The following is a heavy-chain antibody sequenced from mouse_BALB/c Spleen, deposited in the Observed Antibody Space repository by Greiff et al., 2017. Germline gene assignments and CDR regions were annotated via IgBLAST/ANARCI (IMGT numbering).Heavy chain of an antibody. CDR3: ARHADGSSWYFDV. D-gene: IGHD1-1*01. CDR2: ISSGGGST. V-gene: IGHV5-12-1*01. Sequence: EVNVVESGGGLVKPGGSLKLSCAASGFAFSSYDMSWVRQTPEKRLEWVAYISSGGGSTYYPDTVKGRFTISRDNAKNTLYLQMSSLKSEDTAMYYCARHADGSSWYFDVWGAGTTVTVSS. J-gene: IGHJ1*01. CDR1: GFAFSSYD.